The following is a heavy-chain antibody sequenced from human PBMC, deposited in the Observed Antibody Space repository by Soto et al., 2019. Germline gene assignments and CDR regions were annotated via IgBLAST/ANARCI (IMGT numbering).Heavy chain of an antibody. CDR3: ARGLGYCSSTSCTPMFWSGYYTADY. D-gene: IGHD2-2*01. J-gene: IGHJ4*02. Sequence: ASVKVSCKASGYTFTSYGISWVRQAPGQGLEWMGWISAYNGNTNYAQKLQGRVTMTTDTSTSTAYMELRSLRSDDTAVYYCARGLGYCSSTSCTPMFWSGYYTADYWGQGTLVTVSS. V-gene: IGHV1-18*01. CDR1: GYTFTSYG. CDR2: ISAYNGNT.